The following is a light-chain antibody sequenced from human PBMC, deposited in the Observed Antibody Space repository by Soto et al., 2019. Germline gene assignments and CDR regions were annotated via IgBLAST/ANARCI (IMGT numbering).Light chain of an antibody. J-gene: IGKJ5*01. Sequence: EIVLTQSPGTLSLSPGERATLSCRASQSVPRSYLAWYQQKPGQAPRLLIYGTSSRATGIPDRFSGSGSGTDFTLTISRLEPDDFAVFYCQQYGISITFGQGTRLEIK. CDR1: QSVPRSY. CDR2: GTS. V-gene: IGKV3-20*01. CDR3: QQYGISIT.